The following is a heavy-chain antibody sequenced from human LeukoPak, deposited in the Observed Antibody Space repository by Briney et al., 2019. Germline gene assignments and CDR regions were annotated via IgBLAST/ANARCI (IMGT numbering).Heavy chain of an antibody. J-gene: IGHJ2*01. Sequence: SQTLSLTCAISGDSVSSNTAAWNWIRQSPSGGLEWLGRTYYRSRWYHDYAVSLKSRITINPDTSKNQFSLQLNPVTPEDTAVYYCARAGVATTGDWYFDLWGRGTLVTVSS. CDR2: TYYRSRWYH. CDR3: ARAGVATTGDWYFDL. V-gene: IGHV6-1*01. D-gene: IGHD5-12*01. CDR1: GDSVSSNTAA.